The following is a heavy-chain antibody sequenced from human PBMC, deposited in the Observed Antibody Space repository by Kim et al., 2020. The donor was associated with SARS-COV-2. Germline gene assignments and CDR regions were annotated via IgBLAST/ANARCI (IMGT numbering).Heavy chain of an antibody. D-gene: IGHD6-13*01. CDR3: ARFGGGGGQLVPD. J-gene: IGHJ4*02. CDR1: GGSFSGYY. Sequence: SETLSLTCAVYGGSFSGYYWSWIRQPPGKGLEWIGEINHSGSTNYNPSLKSRVTISVDTSKNQFSLKLSSVTAADTAVYYCARFGGGGGQLVPDWGQGTLVTVSS. CDR2: INHSGST. V-gene: IGHV4-34*01.